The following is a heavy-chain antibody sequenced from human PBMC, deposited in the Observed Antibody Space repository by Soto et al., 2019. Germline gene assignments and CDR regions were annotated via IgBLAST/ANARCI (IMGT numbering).Heavy chain of an antibody. CDR3: ATGTNGTTGWYHP. CDR2: INPKTGDT. CDR1: GYTFTDFY. D-gene: IGHD1-1*01. Sequence: QEQLVQSGTEVKKPGASVTVSCKSSGYTFTDFYLHWLRQARGQGREWVGWINPKTGDTKSSQKFQGRVTMSRDTSVSTAYIDLTSLTSDDTAMYYCATGTNGTTGWYHPWGQGTRVTVSS. J-gene: IGHJ5*02. V-gene: IGHV1-2*02.